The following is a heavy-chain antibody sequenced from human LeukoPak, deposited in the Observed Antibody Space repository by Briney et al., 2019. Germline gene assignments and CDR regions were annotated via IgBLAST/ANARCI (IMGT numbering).Heavy chain of an antibody. CDR2: FYASGRT. D-gene: IGHD3-22*01. V-gene: IGHV4-61*02. CDR3: ARGPFSYDSSQYFDY. Sequence: SETLSLTCTVSGGSISSGSYYWSWLRQPAGKGLEWIGRFYASGRTNYNPSLKSRVTISVDTSKNQFSLKLSPVTAADTAVYYCARGPFSYDSSQYFDYWGQGTLVTVSS. CDR1: GGSISSGSYY. J-gene: IGHJ4*02.